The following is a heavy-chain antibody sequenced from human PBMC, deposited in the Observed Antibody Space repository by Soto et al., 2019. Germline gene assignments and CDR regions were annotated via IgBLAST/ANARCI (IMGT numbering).Heavy chain of an antibody. CDR1: GGSISSYY. D-gene: IGHD3-16*02. Sequence: SETLSLTCTVPGGSISSYYWSWIRQPPGKGLEWIGYIYYSGSTNYNPSLKSRVTISVDTSKNQFSLKLSSVTAADTAVYYCARVLITFGGVILGDYYYMDVWGKGTAVTVSS. V-gene: IGHV4-59*01. CDR2: IYYSGST. CDR3: ARVLITFGGVILGDYYYMDV. J-gene: IGHJ6*03.